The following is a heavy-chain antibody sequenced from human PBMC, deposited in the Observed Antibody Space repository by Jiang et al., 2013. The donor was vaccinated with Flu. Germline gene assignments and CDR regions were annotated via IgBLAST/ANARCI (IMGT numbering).Heavy chain of an antibody. J-gene: IGHJ3*01. CDR2: IDPRDSYA. CDR1: GYSFNSYW. CDR3: ARRLRVAQGAFDL. Sequence: GAEVKKPGESLRISCKTSGYSFNSYWIAWVRQINGKGLEWVGRIDPRDSYANYHPSLQDHVTISVDNSVATAYLQWSSLKASDTAIYYCARRLRVAQGAFDLWGQGTMVTVTS. V-gene: IGHV5-10-1*01. D-gene: IGHD3-3*01.